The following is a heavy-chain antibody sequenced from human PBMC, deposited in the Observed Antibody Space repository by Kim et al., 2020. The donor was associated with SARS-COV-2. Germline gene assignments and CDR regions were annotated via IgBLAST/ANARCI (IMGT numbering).Heavy chain of an antibody. J-gene: IGHJ1*01. D-gene: IGHD3-22*01. CDR1: GYSISSGYY. CDR3: ARDDDYYDSSGYRHEYF. CDR2: IYHSGST. V-gene: IGHV4-38-2*02. Sequence: SETLSLTCTVSGYSISSGYYWGWIRQPPGKGLEWIGSIYHSGSTYYNPSLKSRVTISVDTSKNQFSLKLSSVTAADTAVYYCARDDDYYDSSGYRHEYF.